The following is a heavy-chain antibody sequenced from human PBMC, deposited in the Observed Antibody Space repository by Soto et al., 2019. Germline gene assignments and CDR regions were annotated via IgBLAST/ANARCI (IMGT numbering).Heavy chain of an antibody. V-gene: IGHV3-23*01. CDR2: VTADGGT. CDR1: GFTVSSHA. Sequence: EVQVLESGGGLVQPGGSLRLSCEGSGFTVSSHAMTWIRQAPGKGPEWVSTVTADGGTYYADSVKGRFAMSRDTSENTLYLQMTSLGAADTAAYYCAPHVSCSGGSCPYDAFAIRGQGTMVTVSS. D-gene: IGHD2-15*01. CDR3: APHVSCSGGSCPYDAFAI. J-gene: IGHJ3*02.